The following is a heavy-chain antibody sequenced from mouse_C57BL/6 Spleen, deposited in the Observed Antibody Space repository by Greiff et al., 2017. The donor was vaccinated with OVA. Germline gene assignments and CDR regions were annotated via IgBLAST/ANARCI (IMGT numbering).Heavy chain of an antibody. CDR3: ARRRDYYGSRGYFDY. Sequence: QVQLQQSGAELVRPGASVKMSCKASGYTFTSYNMHWVKQTPRQGLEWIGAIYPGNGDTSYNQKFKGKATLTVDKSSSTAYMQLSSLTSEDCAVYFCARRRDYYGSRGYFDYWGQGTTLTVSS. CDR2: IYPGNGDT. CDR1: GYTFTSYN. D-gene: IGHD1-1*01. V-gene: IGHV1-12*01. J-gene: IGHJ2*01.